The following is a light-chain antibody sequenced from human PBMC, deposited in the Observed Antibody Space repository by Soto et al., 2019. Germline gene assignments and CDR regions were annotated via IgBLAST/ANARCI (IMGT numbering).Light chain of an antibody. CDR2: EVS. J-gene: IGLJ3*02. Sequence: ALTQPASVSGSPGQSITISCIGTISDVGGYDYVSWYQQHPGKAPKVIIYEVSHRPSGVSYRFSGSKSGNTASLTISGLQAEDEADYYCSSYTDSSGRVFGGGTKVTVL. CDR1: ISDVGGYDY. CDR3: SSYTDSSGRV. V-gene: IGLV2-14*01.